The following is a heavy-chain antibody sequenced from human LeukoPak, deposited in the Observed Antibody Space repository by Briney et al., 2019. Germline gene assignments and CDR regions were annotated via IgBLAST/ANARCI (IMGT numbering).Heavy chain of an antibody. CDR3: AFAADYYDSSGYHWRSDY. CDR2: INPKSGGT. D-gene: IGHD3-22*01. Sequence: ASVKVSCKASGYIFTGYNIHWARQAPGQGLDWLGWINPKSGGTNYAQRFQGRVTMTRDMSISTAYMELSGLRSDDTAVYYCAFAADYYDSSGYHWRSDYWGQGALVTVSS. CDR1: GYIFTGYN. J-gene: IGHJ4*02. V-gene: IGHV1-2*02.